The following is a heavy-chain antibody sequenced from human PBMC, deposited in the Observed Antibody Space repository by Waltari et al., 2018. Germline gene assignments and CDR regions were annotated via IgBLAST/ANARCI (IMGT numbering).Heavy chain of an antibody. J-gene: IGHJ4*02. Sequence: QVQLVESGGGVVQPGRSLRLSCAASGFTFSTYTMHWVRQAPGKGLGWVAVTSHDESHKYYADSVKCRFTISKDNSKNTLYLQMNSLSTEDTAMYYCARDDRDGLPDYFDFWGQGTLVTVSS. CDR2: TSHDESHK. CDR1: GFTFSTYT. CDR3: ARDDRDGLPDYFDF. D-gene: IGHD2-8*01. V-gene: IGHV3-30*01.